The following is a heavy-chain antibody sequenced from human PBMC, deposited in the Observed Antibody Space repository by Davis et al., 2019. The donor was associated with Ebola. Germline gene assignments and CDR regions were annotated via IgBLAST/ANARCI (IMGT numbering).Heavy chain of an antibody. J-gene: IGHJ3*02. CDR1: GFTFSSYA. CDR2: SSGSGDST. D-gene: IGHD3-22*01. CDR3: ARGGYYDSNGYSHAAFDI. V-gene: IGHV3-23*01. Sequence: GESLKISCAASGFTFSSYAMSWVRQAPGKGLEWVSASSGSGDSTYYADSLKGRFTISSANAKNSLYLQMNSLRAEDTAVYYCARGGYYDSNGYSHAAFDIWGQGTMVTVSS.